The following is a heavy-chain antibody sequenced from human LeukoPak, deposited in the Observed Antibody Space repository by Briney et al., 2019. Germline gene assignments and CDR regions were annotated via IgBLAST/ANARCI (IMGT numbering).Heavy chain of an antibody. Sequence: ASVKVSCKASGYTFTSYGISWVRQAPGQGLEWMGWISAYNGNTNYAQKLQGRATMTTDTSTSTAYMELRSLRSDDTAVYYCARDRTVTTRGDYWGQGTLVTVSS. CDR2: ISAYNGNT. J-gene: IGHJ4*02. D-gene: IGHD4-11*01. CDR3: ARDRTVTTRGDY. V-gene: IGHV1-18*01. CDR1: GYTFTSYG.